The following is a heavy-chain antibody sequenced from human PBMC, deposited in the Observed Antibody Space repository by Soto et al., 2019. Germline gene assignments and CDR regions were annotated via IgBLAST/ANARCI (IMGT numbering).Heavy chain of an antibody. V-gene: IGHV1-18*01. CDR3: ARAFGSHLSAPGAVFDS. D-gene: IGHD3-3*01. CDR1: GYIFTSYG. CDR2: ISAYNGNT. Sequence: ASVKVSCKASGYIFTSYGISWVRQAPGQGLEWMGWISAYNGNTKYAQNLQGRVTLTTDTSTYTAYMELRSLQSDDTAVYYCARAFGSHLSAPGAVFDSWGQGALVTVSS. J-gene: IGHJ4*02.